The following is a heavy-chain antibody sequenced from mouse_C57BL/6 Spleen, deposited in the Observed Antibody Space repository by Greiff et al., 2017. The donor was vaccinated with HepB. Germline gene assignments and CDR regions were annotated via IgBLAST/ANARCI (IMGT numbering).Heavy chain of an antibody. J-gene: IGHJ1*03. CDR1: GFTFSDYY. Sequence: EVKVVESGGGLVQPGGSLKLSCAASGFTFSDYYMYWVRQTPEKRLEWVAYISNGGGSTYYPDTVKGRFTISRDNAKNTLYLQMSRLKSEDTAMYYCARHKRDYAWYFDVWGTGTTVTVSS. CDR2: ISNGGGST. CDR3: ARHKRDYAWYFDV. D-gene: IGHD2-4*01. V-gene: IGHV5-12*01.